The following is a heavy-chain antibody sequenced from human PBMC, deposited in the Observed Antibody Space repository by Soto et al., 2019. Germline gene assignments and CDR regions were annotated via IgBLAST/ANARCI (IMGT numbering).Heavy chain of an antibody. CDR2: INEDGGER. CDR1: GFTFSSYA. D-gene: IGHD2-2*01. J-gene: IGHJ4*02. CDR3: ASGYDQFDC. Sequence: PGGSLRLSCAASGFTFSSYAMSWVRQAPGKGLEWVAHINEDGGERYYVDSVKGRFTISRDNAKKSLYLQMNSLRAEDTAVYYCASGYDQFDCWGQGALVTVSS. V-gene: IGHV3-7*03.